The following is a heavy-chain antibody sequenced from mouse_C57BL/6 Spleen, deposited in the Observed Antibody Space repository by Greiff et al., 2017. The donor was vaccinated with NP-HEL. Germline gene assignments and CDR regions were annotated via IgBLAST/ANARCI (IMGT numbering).Heavy chain of an antibody. CDR2: INPGSGGT. CDR1: GYAFTNYL. Sequence: VKLQESGAELVRPGTSVKVSCKASGYAFTNYLIEWVKQRPGQGLEWIGVINPGSGGTTYNEKFQGKAKLTAAKSSSTAYMQLSSLIYEASAVYFCAHDYDAWFADWGQGTLVTVSA. CDR3: AHDYDAWFAD. D-gene: IGHD2-4*01. J-gene: IGHJ3*01. V-gene: IGHV1-54*01.